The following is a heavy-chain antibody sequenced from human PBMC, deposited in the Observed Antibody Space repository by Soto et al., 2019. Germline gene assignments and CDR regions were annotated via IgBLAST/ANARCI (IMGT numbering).Heavy chain of an antibody. CDR3: ARDRYRGDFDD. D-gene: IGHD5-12*01. Sequence: QVQLVESGGGVVQPGRSLRLSCAASGFTFSSYAMHWVRQAPGKGLEWVAVISYDGSNKYYADSVKGRFTISRDNSKNTLYLQMNSLRAEDTAVFSVARDRYRGDFDDWGQGTLGTVSS. V-gene: IGHV3-30-3*01. CDR1: GFTFSSYA. J-gene: IGHJ4*02. CDR2: ISYDGSNK.